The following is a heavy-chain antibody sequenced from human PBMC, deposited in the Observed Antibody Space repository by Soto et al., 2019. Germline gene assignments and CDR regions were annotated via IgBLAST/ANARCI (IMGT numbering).Heavy chain of an antibody. Sequence: SETLSLTCTVSGGSVSSGSYYWSWIRQPPGKGLEWIGYIYYSGSTNYNPSLKSRVTISADTSKNQFSLKLSSVTAADTAVYYCARGIEGWYQGRYYYGMDVWGKGTTVTVSS. CDR2: IYYSGST. D-gene: IGHD6-19*01. CDR3: ARGIEGWYQGRYYYGMDV. J-gene: IGHJ6*04. CDR1: GGSVSSGSYY. V-gene: IGHV4-61*01.